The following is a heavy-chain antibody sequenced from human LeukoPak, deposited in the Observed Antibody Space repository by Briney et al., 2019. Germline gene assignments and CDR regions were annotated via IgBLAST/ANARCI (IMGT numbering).Heavy chain of an antibody. CDR3: ARDLPDGLGFDY. Sequence: ASVKVSCKASGYTFTSYYMHWVRQAPGQGLEWMGIINPSGGSTSYAQKFQGRVTMTRDTSTSTVYMELSGLRSEDTAVYYCARDLPDGLGFDYWGQGTLVTVSS. V-gene: IGHV1-46*01. CDR1: GYTFTSYY. D-gene: IGHD3/OR15-3a*01. CDR2: INPSGGST. J-gene: IGHJ4*02.